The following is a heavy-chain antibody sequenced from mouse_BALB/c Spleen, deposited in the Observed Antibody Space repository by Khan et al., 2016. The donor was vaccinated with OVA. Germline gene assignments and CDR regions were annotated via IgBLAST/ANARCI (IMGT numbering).Heavy chain of an antibody. Sequence: QVQLQQSGPGLVAPSQSLSITCTVSGFSLTSYGVHWVRQPPGKGLEWLIVIWSDGSTNYNSVLKSRLSISKDNSKSQVFLKMNSLQTDDTAIYYCARWFHRYSSLYAMDYWGQGTSVTVSS. CDR3: ARWFHRYSSLYAMDY. J-gene: IGHJ4*01. V-gene: IGHV2-6*02. D-gene: IGHD2-12*01. CDR1: GFSLTSYG. CDR2: IWSDGST.